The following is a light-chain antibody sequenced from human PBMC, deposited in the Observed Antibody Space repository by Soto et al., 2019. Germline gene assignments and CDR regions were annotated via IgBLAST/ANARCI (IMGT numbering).Light chain of an antibody. V-gene: IGLV2-11*01. CDR2: SVS. J-gene: IGLJ1*01. CDR3: CSYAGSYTYV. CDR1: SSDVGGHNY. Sequence: QSVLTQPGSLSGSPGQSVTISCTGTSSDVGGHNYVSWYQQYPGKAPRLLLSSVSKRPSGVPDRFSGSKSGNTASLTISGLQAEDEADYYCCSYAGSYTYVFGTGTKVTVL.